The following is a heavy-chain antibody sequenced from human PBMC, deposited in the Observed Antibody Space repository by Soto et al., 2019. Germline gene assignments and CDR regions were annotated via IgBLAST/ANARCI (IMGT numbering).Heavy chain of an antibody. J-gene: IGHJ6*03. D-gene: IGHD5-12*01. CDR2: INPNSGVT. CDR1: GDSFNDYY. V-gene: IGHV1-2*04. Sequence: QVQLVQSGAEVRKPGASVTVSCRSSGDSFNDYYIHWVRQAPGQGLEWMGWINPNSGVTNYAQKFQVWGSMTRETSIMTVYMQLSRLRSDDTAVYYCARESGGATATLDYYYFYMDVWGTGTTVTVSS. CDR3: ARESGGATATLDYYYFYMDV.